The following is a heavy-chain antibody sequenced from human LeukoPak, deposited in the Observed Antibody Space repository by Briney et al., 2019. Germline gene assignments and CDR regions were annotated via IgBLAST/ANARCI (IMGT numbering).Heavy chain of an antibody. CDR2: ISVSGNT. CDR3: ARDLCSGGSCYLGDAFDI. CDR1: GFTLSSYA. D-gene: IGHD2-15*01. Sequence: PGGSLRLSCAASGFTLSSYAMSWVRQGPGKGLEWVSAISVSGNTYHADSVKGRFTISRDNAKNTLYLQMNSLRAEDTAVYYCARDLCSGGSCYLGDAFDIWGQGTMVTVSS. V-gene: IGHV3-23*01. J-gene: IGHJ3*02.